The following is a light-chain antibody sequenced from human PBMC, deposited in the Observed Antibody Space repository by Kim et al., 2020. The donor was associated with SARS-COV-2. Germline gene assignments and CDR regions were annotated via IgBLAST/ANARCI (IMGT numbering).Light chain of an antibody. CDR2: GAA. V-gene: IGKV3-15*01. Sequence: STEDRAPRQHRDSQSVRRNLSWYQQKRGQRPRILSYGAAARATGVPARFDGSGSGTEFTLTISSLQSADVAVYYCQQHNNWPPEYTFGQGTKLEI. CDR3: QQHNNWPPEYT. CDR1: QSVRRN. J-gene: IGKJ2*01.